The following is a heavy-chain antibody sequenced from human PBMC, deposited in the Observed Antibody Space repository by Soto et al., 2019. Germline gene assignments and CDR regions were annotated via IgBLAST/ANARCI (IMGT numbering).Heavy chain of an antibody. CDR1: GFTFSDYA. V-gene: IGHV3-30*18. J-gene: IGHJ4*02. Sequence: PGGSLRLSCAASGFTFSDYAMHWVRQAPGKGLEWVAIISYDGSNTYYADSVKGRFTISRDNSKNTLYLQMNSLRAEDTSVYYCAKEGGLSGSYYISSSYYFDYWGQGTLVTVSS. CDR3: AKEGGLSGSYYISSSYYFDY. D-gene: IGHD1-26*01. CDR2: ISYDGSNT.